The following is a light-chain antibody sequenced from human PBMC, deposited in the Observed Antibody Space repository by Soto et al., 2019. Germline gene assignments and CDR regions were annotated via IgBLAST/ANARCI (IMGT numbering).Light chain of an antibody. CDR3: QQYATSPFT. J-gene: IGKJ3*01. CDR2: GTS. V-gene: IGKV3-20*01. CDR1: QSVSSSS. Sequence: EIVLTQSPGTLSLSPGERATLSCRSSQSVSSSSLAWFQQKPGQAPRRLIYGTSNRATGIPDRFSGSGSGTDFTLNISRLEPEDFAVYYGQQYATSPFTFGPGTKVDIK.